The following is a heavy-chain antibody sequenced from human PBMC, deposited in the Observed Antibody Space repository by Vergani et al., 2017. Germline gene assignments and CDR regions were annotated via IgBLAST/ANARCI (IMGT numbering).Heavy chain of an antibody. CDR3: TTDHQYCGDGSCYWLRDHHYYGMDV. CDR2: IKSTFDRGTT. CDR1: GFSFRNAW. Sequence: EVQLLESGGGIVQPGGSLRLSCVASGFSFRNAWMNWVRRTPGKGLEWVGRIKSTFDRGTTDYAAAVKGRFTISRDDPKNTLFLQMNGLKTEDIGVYYCTTDHQYCGDGSCYWLRDHHYYGMDVWGQGTTVTVSS. V-gene: IGHV3-15*07. D-gene: IGHD2-21*01. J-gene: IGHJ6*02.